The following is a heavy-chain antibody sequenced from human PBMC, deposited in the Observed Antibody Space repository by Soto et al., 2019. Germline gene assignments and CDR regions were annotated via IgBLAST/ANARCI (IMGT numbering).Heavy chain of an antibody. J-gene: IGHJ4*02. V-gene: IGHV4-59*01. CDR2: IHYNGNT. CDR3: AREGNLGRWLQPLDF. D-gene: IGHD5-12*01. Sequence: SETLSLTCTVSRGSISSYSWSWVRQPPGKGLEWIGNIHYNGNTKYNPSLKSRVSMSVDTSKNQFSLRLISVTAADTAKYFCAREGNLGRWLQPLDFWGQGTLVTVSS. CDR1: RGSISSYS.